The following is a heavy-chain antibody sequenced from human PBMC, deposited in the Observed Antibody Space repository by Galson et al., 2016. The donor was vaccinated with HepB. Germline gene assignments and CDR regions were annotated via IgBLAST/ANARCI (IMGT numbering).Heavy chain of an antibody. CDR1: STMY. CDR2: IYSGRDT. D-gene: IGHD3-16*01. V-gene: IGHV3-53*01. CDR3: ARDPAGGFFDF. J-gene: IGHJ4*02. Sequence: STMYMSWVRQAPGKGLEWVSIIYSGRDTHYADSVKGRFTISRDSSRNTLYLQMNSLRDEDTAVYYCARDPAGGFFDFWGQGTLVTVSS.